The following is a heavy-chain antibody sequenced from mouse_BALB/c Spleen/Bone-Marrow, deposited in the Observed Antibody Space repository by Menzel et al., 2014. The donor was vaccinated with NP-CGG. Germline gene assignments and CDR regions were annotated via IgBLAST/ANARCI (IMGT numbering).Heavy chain of an antibody. CDR3: ARRAVRYFDY. V-gene: IGHV1-7*01. D-gene: IGHD2-13*01. CDR2: INPSTGYT. CDR1: GYTFTSYW. Sequence: QVQLKESGAELAKPGASVNMSCKASGYTFTSYWMHWVKQRPGQGLEWIGYINPSTGYTEYNQKFKDKATLTADKSSSTAYMQLSSLTSEDSAVYYCARRAVRYFDYWGQGTTLTVSS. J-gene: IGHJ2*01.